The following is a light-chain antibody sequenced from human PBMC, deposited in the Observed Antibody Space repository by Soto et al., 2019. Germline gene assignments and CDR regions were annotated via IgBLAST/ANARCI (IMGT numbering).Light chain of an antibody. J-gene: IGKJ5*01. CDR2: GAS. CDR3: QQLYSHSQVT. CDR1: QGINSF. V-gene: IGKV1-9*01. Sequence: IQLTQSPSSLSASVGDRVTITCRASQGINSFLAWYQQKPGKAPKLLIYGASTLQSGVPSRFSGSGSGTDFTLSISSLQPDDFATYYCQQLYSHSQVTFGQGTRLEIK.